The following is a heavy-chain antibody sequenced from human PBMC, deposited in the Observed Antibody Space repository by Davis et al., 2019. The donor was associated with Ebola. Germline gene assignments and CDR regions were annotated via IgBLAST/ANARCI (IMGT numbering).Heavy chain of an antibody. CDR2: IFSNDEK. D-gene: IGHD3-22*01. CDR3: ARKYSSGYYYVNWYFDL. V-gene: IGHV2-26*01. Sequence: SGPTLVKPTETLTLTCTVSGFSLGNARMGVSWIRQPPGKALEWLAHIFSNDEKSYSTSLKSRLTISKDTSKSQVVLTMTNMDPVDTATYYCARKYSSGYYYVNWYFDLWGRGTLVTVSS. CDR1: GFSLGNARMG. J-gene: IGHJ2*01.